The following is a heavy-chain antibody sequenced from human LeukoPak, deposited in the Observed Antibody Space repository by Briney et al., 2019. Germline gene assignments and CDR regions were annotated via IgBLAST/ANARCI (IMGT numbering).Heavy chain of an antibody. J-gene: IGHJ4*02. CDR2: IYYSGTT. CDR3: ARGMYYFDY. CDR1: GDSISSYY. V-gene: IGHV4-59*01. Sequence: SETLSLTCTVSGDSISSYYWSWIRQPPGKGLEWIGYIYYSGTTNYNPSLKSRVTISIDTSKNQFSLRLSSVTAADTAVYYCARGMYYFDYWGQGTLVTVSS.